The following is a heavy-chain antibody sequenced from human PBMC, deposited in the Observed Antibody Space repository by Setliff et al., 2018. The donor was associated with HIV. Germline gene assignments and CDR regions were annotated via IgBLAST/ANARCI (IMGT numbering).Heavy chain of an antibody. V-gene: IGHV4-59*11. Sequence: PSETLSLTCTVFGGSISVHYWSWLRQPPGKGLEWIGYMYASGSTDYNPSLKSRVTISVDRFRDQFSLQLRSVTAADTAVYYCARGPSGTYYREFDFWGQGTLVTVSS. CDR3: ARGPSGTYYREFDF. J-gene: IGHJ4*02. CDR1: GGSISVHY. D-gene: IGHD1-26*01. CDR2: MYASGST.